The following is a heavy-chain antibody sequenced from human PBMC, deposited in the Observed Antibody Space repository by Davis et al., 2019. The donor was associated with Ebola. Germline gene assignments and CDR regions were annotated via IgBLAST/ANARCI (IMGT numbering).Heavy chain of an antibody. Sequence: PRGSLRLSCAASGFSFSTYVVSWVRQAPGKGLEWVAVIWYDGSNKYYADSVKGRFTISRDNSKNTLYLQMNSLRAEDTAVYYCARDPLRLVAYYFDYWGQGTLVTVSS. CDR1: GFSFSTYV. D-gene: IGHD3-9*01. CDR2: IWYDGSNK. J-gene: IGHJ4*02. CDR3: ARDPLRLVAYYFDY. V-gene: IGHV3-33*08.